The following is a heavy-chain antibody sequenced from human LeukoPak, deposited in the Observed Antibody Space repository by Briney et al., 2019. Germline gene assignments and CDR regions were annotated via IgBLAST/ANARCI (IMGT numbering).Heavy chain of an antibody. CDR1: GGTFSSYA. CDR3: AKDGDYENPYFDY. Sequence: ASVKVPCKASGGTFSSYAISWVRQATGQGLEWMGWMNPKTGNTGSAQKFQGRVTITRNTSISTAYMELSSLRSEDTAVYYCAKDGDYENPYFDYWGQGTLVTVSS. D-gene: IGHD3-16*01. V-gene: IGHV1-8*03. CDR2: MNPKTGNT. J-gene: IGHJ4*02.